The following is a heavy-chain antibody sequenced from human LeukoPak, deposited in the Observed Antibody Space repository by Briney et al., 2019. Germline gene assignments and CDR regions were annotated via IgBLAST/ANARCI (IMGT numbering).Heavy chain of an antibody. Sequence: SVTLSFTASVGTCSSYANYWMRLAPGQGLEWMGGIIPIFGTANYAQKFQGRVTITADECTSTSVDEFSSLRSENMTVFYCARVPACCDTQNEPYDRYYYYDIDYWGQGTTVTVSS. V-gene: IGHV1-69*13. CDR3: ARVPACCDTQNEPYDRYYYYDIDY. CDR1: VGTCSSYA. D-gene: IGHD3-3*01. J-gene: IGHJ6*02. CDR2: IIPIFGTA.